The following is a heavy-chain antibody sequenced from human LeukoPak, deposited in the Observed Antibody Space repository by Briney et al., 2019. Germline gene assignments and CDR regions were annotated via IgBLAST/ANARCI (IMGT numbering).Heavy chain of an antibody. D-gene: IGHD5-24*01. CDR1: GFTFSSYS. CDR3: AREEMATISDY. V-gene: IGHV3-21*01. CDR2: ISSSSSYI. Sequence: GGSLRLSCAASGFTFSSYSMNWVRQAPGKGLEWVSSISSSSSYIYYADSVKGRFTISRDNAKNSLYLQMNSLRAEETAVYYCAREEMATISDYWGQGTLVTVSS. J-gene: IGHJ4*02.